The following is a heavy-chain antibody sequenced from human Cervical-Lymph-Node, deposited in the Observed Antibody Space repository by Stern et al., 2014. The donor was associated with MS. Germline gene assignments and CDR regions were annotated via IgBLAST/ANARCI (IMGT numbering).Heavy chain of an antibody. CDR2: IWSDGSNI. D-gene: IGHD6-19*01. CDR1: GFAFSTYG. V-gene: IGHV3-33*01. CDR3: ARDTLAGDD. Sequence: VQLVESGGGVVQPGGSLRLSCAASGFAFSTYGMHWVRQAPVKGLEWVAFIWSDGSNIYYADSVRGRFTISRDNSKNTLFLQMNSLRAEDTALYYCARDTLAGDDWGQGTLVTVSS. J-gene: IGHJ4*02.